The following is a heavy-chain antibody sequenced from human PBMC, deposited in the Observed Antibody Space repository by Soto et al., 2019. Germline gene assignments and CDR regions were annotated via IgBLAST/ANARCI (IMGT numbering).Heavy chain of an antibody. CDR2: IYYSGST. V-gene: IGHV4-59*01. D-gene: IGHD3-3*01. CDR3: ARSHDLASAYFDS. J-gene: IGHJ4*02. Sequence: TLSLTCTVSGGSISSYYWSWIRQPPGKGLEWIGYIYYSGSTNYNPSLKSRVTISVDTSKNQFSLKLSSVTAADTAVYYCARSHDLASAYFDSRAQGNPLPVSS. CDR1: GGSISSYY.